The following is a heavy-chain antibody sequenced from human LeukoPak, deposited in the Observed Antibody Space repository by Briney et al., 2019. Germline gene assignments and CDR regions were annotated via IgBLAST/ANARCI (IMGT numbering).Heavy chain of an antibody. Sequence: GGSLRLSCAASGFTFSSNYMSWVRQAPGKGLEWVSVIYSGGSTYYSDSVKDRFTISRDNSKNTLYLQMNSLRAEDTAVYYCAREGGYYDSSQGGFDYWGQGTLVTVSS. CDR1: GFTFSSNY. CDR2: IYSGGST. CDR3: AREGGYYDSSQGGFDY. D-gene: IGHD3-22*01. J-gene: IGHJ4*02. V-gene: IGHV3-53*01.